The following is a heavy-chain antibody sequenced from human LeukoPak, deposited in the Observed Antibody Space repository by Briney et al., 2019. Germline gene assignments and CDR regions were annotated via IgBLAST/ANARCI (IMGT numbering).Heavy chain of an antibody. D-gene: IGHD4-17*01. CDR3: ARDLFMTTVTTRDY. CDR2: ISSSGSTI. V-gene: IGHV3-48*03. CDR1: GFTFSSYE. J-gene: IGHJ4*02. Sequence: GGSLRLSCAASGFTFSSYEMNWVRQAPGKGLEWVSYISSSGSTIYYADSVKGRFTISRDNAKNSLCLQMNSLRAEDTAVYYCARDLFMTTVTTRDYWGQGTLVTVSS.